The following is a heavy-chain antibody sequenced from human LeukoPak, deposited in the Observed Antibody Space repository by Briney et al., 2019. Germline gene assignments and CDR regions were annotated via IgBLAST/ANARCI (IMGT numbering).Heavy chain of an antibody. J-gene: IGHJ3*02. D-gene: IGHD6-19*01. CDR2: ISSSGSTI. CDR3: ARAGAVAGRNDAFDI. Sequence: PGGSLRLSCVASGFSFSSYGMSWVRQAPGKGLEWVSYISSSGSTIYYADSVKGRFTISRDNAKNSLYLQMNSLRAEDTAVYYCARAGAVAGRNDAFDIWGQGTMVTVSS. V-gene: IGHV3-48*04. CDR1: GFSFSSYG.